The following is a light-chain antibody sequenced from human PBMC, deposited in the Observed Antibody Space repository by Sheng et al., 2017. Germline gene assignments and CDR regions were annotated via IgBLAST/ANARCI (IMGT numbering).Light chain of an antibody. Sequence: SFVLTQPPSVSVAPGQTAMISCGGENIGSKSVHWYQQKPGQAPVLVVFDDRDRPSGIPERFSGSNSGNTATLTISRVEAGDEADYYCQVWASSGDRLIFGGGSKLTVL. V-gene: IGLV3-21*02. CDR2: DDR. CDR1: NIGSKS. CDR3: QVWASSGDRLI. J-gene: IGLJ2*01.